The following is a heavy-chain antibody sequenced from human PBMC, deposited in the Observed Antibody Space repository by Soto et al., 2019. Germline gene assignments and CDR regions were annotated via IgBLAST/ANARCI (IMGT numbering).Heavy chain of an antibody. Sequence: SETLSLTCAVSGGSFSGYFWTWIRQAPGKGLEWIGEITHSGGTNYNSPLKSRVMISVDTSKKQFSLILSSVTAADTAVYYCARDRQFYHFWSGYENEGPDGLDVWGQGTTVTVSS. V-gene: IGHV4-34*01. CDR1: GGSFSGYF. J-gene: IGHJ6*02. CDR3: ARDRQFYHFWSGYENEGPDGLDV. D-gene: IGHD3-3*02. CDR2: ITHSGGT.